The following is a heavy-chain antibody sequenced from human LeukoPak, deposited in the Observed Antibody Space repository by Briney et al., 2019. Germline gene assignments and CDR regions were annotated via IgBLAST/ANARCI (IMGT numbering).Heavy chain of an antibody. V-gene: IGHV4-39*07. CDR2: IYYSGST. J-gene: IGHJ4*02. CDR3: ARDPGPLLWFGEPITGFDY. D-gene: IGHD3-10*01. Sequence: PSETLSLTCTVSGGSISSGSYYWGWIRQPPGKGLEWIGSIYYSGSTYYNPSLKSRVTISVDTSKNQFSLKLSSVTAADTAVYYCARDPGPLLWFGEPITGFDYWGQGTLVTVSS. CDR1: GGSISSGSYY.